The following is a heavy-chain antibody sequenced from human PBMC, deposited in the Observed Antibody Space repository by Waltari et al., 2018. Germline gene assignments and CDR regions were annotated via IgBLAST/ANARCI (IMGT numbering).Heavy chain of an antibody. Sequence: QVQLQESGPGLVKPSETLSLTCAVSGDSITSASYWGWIRQPPGKGLVWLGYVYHFGSSSYNPSLKSRVTMSVDTSKRQFSLNLSSVTAADTAVYYCARHESAHYGGFDSWGRGTLVTVSA. CDR3: ARHESAHYGGFDS. J-gene: IGHJ4*02. CDR2: VYHFGSS. D-gene: IGHD4-17*01. V-gene: IGHV4-38-2*01. CDR1: GDSITSASY.